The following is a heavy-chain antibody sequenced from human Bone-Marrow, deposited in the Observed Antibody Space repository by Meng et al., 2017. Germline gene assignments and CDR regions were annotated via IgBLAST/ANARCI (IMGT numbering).Heavy chain of an antibody. D-gene: IGHD3-10*01. CDR2: INHSGRT. Sequence: QVQLQQWGAGLLKPSETLSLTCAVYGGSFSGDYWSWIRQPPGKGLEWIGEINHSGRTNYHPSLKSRVSMSIDKSKNQFSLKLTSVTAADTAVYHCLRGSGGSVWGQGTLVTVSS. CDR1: GGSFSGDY. CDR3: LRGSGGSV. V-gene: IGHV4-34*01. J-gene: IGHJ1*01.